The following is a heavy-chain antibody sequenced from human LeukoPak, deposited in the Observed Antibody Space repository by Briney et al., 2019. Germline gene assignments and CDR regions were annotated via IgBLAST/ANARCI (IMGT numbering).Heavy chain of an antibody. CDR2: IYYSGST. CDR3: ARHSGCPAAGTALCAFDI. V-gene: IGHV4-39*01. Sequence: NPSETLSLTCTVSGGSISSSSYYWGWIRQPPGKGLEWIGSIYYSGSTYYNPSLKSRVTISVDASKNQFSLKLSSVTAADTAVYYCARHSGCPAAGTALCAFDIWGQGTMVTVSS. D-gene: IGHD6-13*01. J-gene: IGHJ3*02. CDR1: GGSISSSSYY.